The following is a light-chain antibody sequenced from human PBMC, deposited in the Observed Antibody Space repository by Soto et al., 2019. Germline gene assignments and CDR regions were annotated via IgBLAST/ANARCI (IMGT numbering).Light chain of an antibody. CDR3: SSFTNTITRYA. V-gene: IGLV1-44*01. CDR2: TND. CDR1: SSNIGSNP. J-gene: IGLJ1*01. Sequence: QSVLTQPPSSSGTPGQRVTISCSGGSSNIGSNPVNWYQQLPGTAPKLLIHTNDRRPSEVPDRFSGSKSGTSASLTISGLQAEDEADYYCSSFTNTITRYAFGTGTKVTVL.